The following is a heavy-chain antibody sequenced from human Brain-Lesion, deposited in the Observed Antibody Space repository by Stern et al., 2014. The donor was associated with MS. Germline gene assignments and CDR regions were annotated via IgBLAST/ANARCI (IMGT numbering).Heavy chain of an antibody. V-gene: IGHV3-74*02. CDR2: GNNEGRRT. CDR1: GSTFSNYW. CDR3: ARGERWFDS. Sequence: EMQLVESGGGLVKPGGSLRLSCAASGSTFSNYWLHWVRHAPRQGLVWVKGGNNEGRRTSYEDSVKGRFTKSRDNAKNTLYLQMNSLRVEDTAIYYCARGERWFDSWGQGTLVTVSS. D-gene: IGHD3-10*01. J-gene: IGHJ5*01.